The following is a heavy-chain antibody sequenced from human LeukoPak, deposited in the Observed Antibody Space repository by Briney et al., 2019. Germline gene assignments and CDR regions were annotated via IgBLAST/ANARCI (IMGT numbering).Heavy chain of an antibody. Sequence: GGSLRLSCAASGFTFSSYAMSWVRQAPGKGLEWVSAISGSGGSTYYADSVKGRFTISRDNSKNTLYLQMNSLRAEDTAVYYCAKTNNYGSGSYLAPTNYWGQGTLVTVSS. CDR3: AKTNNYGSGSYLAPTNY. D-gene: IGHD3-10*01. CDR2: ISGSGGST. J-gene: IGHJ4*02. CDR1: GFTFSSYA. V-gene: IGHV3-23*01.